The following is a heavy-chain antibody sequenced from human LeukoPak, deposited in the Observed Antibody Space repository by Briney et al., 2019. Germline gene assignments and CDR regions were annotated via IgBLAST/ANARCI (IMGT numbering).Heavy chain of an antibody. J-gene: IGHJ4*02. D-gene: IGHD3-22*01. V-gene: IGHV3-48*03. CDR2: ISSSGSTT. CDR3: ARDNYDSSGYYFD. CDR1: GFTFSSYE. Sequence: GASLRLSCAASGFTFSSYEMNWVRQAPGKGLEWVSYISSSGSTTHYADSVKGRFTISRGNAKNSLYLQMNSLRAEDTAVYYCARDNYDSSGYYFDWGQGTLVTVSS.